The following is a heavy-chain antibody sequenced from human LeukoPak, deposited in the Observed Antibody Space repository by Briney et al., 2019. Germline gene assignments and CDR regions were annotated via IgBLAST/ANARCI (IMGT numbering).Heavy chain of an antibody. V-gene: IGHV4-4*07. D-gene: IGHD2-15*01. CDR3: AREYCSGGSCEKDY. CDR2: IYTSGST. Sequence: SETLSLTCTVSGGSISSYYWSWIRQPAGKGLECIGRIYTSGSTNYNPSLKSRVTISVDTSKNQFSLKLSSVTAADTAVYYCAREYCSGGSCEKDYWGQGTLVTVSS. CDR1: GGSISSYY. J-gene: IGHJ4*02.